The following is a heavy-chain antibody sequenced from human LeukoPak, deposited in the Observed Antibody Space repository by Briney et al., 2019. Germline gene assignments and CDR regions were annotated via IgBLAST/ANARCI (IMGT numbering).Heavy chain of an antibody. CDR2: ISSSSSTM. D-gene: IGHD3-10*01. J-gene: IGHJ6*02. CDR1: QFTFSNYG. CDR3: ARDMAGIRGPYYGMDV. Sequence: GGSLRLSCAASQFTFSNYGMNWVRQAPGKGLEWVSYISSSSSTMYYADSVKGRFTISRDNAKNSLYLQMNSLRDEDTAVYYCARDMAGIRGPYYGMDVWGQGTTVTVSS. V-gene: IGHV3-48*02.